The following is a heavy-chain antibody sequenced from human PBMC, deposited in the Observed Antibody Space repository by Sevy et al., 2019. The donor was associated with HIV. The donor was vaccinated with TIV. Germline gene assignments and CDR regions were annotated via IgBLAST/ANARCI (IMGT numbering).Heavy chain of an antibody. Sequence: GGSLRLSCAASGFTFSSYGVNWVRQAPGKGLEWVAVISYDENNRYYADSVKGRFTISRDNSKNTRYLQMNSLRADDTAVYYCARGLAALPGYYYGMDVWGLGTTVTVSS. J-gene: IGHJ6*02. D-gene: IGHD6-6*01. CDR2: ISYDENNR. CDR3: ARGLAALPGYYYGMDV. V-gene: IGHV3-30-3*01. CDR1: GFTFSSYG.